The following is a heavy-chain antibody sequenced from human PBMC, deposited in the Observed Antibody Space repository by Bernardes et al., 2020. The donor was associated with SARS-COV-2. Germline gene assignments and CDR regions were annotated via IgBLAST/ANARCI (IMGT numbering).Heavy chain of an antibody. V-gene: IGHV1-24*01. CDR3: ATGPPIAAAGNWFDP. CDR2: FDPEDGET. Sequence: ASVKVSCKVSGYTLTELFMHWVRQAPGKGLEWMGGFDPEDGETIYAQKFQGRVTMTEDTSTDTAYMELSSLRSEDTAVYYCATGPPIAAAGNWFDPWGQGTLVTVSS. J-gene: IGHJ5*02. D-gene: IGHD6-13*01. CDR1: GYTLTELF.